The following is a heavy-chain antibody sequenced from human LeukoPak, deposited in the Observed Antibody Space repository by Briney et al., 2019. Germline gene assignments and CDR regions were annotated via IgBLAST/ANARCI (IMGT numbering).Heavy chain of an antibody. J-gene: IGHJ4*02. CDR3: ARGIYGGNSGYYFDY. Sequence: SETLSLTCTVSGGSISSYYWSWIRQPPGKGLEWIGYIYYSGSTYYNPSLKSRVTISVDTSKKQFSLKLSSVTAADTAVYYCARGIYGGNSGYYFDYWGQGTLVTVSS. V-gene: IGHV4-30-4*01. CDR2: IYYSGST. CDR1: GGSISSYY. D-gene: IGHD4-23*01.